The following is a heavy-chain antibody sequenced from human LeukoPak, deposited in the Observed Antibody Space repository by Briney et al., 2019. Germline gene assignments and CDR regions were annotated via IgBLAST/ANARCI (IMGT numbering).Heavy chain of an antibody. CDR2: ISASGGTT. CDR1: GFTFSTYA. D-gene: IGHD2-2*01. V-gene: IGHV3-23*01. Sequence: GGSLRLSCAASGFTFSTYAMSWVRQAPGKGLEWVSAISASGGTTYYVDFVKGRFTISRDNSKNTLYLQMSSLRVGDTAVYYCAKEPREYCSSTSCPNWIDPWGQGTLVTVSS. CDR3: AKEPREYCSSTSCPNWIDP. J-gene: IGHJ5*02.